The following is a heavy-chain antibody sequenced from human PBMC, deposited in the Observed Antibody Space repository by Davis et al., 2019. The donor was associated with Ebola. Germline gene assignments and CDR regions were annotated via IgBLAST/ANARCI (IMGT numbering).Heavy chain of an antibody. J-gene: IGHJ4*02. V-gene: IGHV5-51*01. Sequence: WIRQPPGKGLEWMGIIYPGDSDTRYSPSFQGQVTISADKSISTAYLQWSSLKASDTAMYYCARRSYYYDSSGYYYQNYFDYWGQGTLVTVSS. CDR3: ARRSYYYDSSGYYYQNYFDY. CDR2: IYPGDSDT. D-gene: IGHD3-22*01.